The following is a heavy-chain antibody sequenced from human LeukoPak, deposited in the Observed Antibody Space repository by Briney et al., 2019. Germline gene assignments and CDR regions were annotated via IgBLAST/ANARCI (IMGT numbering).Heavy chain of an antibody. V-gene: IGHV1-3*01. J-gene: IGHJ4*02. CDR1: GYTFTRYA. Sequence: GASVKVSCKASGYTFTRYAMHWVRQAPGQRLEWMGWINGGNGNTKYSQKFQDRVSITRDTSASTASMELSSLESGDTAVCFCARSYSGYDAIFDFWGQGTLVTVSS. CDR2: INGGNGNT. CDR3: ARSYSGYDAIFDF. D-gene: IGHD5-12*01.